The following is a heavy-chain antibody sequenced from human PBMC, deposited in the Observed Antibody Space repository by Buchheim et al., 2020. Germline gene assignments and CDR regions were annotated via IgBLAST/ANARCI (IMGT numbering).Heavy chain of an antibody. CDR3: AKGYFYLGP. D-gene: IGHD3-10*01. Sequence: EVQLLESGGGLVQPGGSLGLSCAGSGFSFSSYAMTWVRQAPGKGLEWVSGISSSADNTDYADSVTGRFTISRANSKKKTYLHMSSLRAEDTAIYYCAKGYFYLGPWGQGTL. V-gene: IGHV3-23*01. CDR1: GFSFSSYA. CDR2: ISSSADNT. J-gene: IGHJ5*02.